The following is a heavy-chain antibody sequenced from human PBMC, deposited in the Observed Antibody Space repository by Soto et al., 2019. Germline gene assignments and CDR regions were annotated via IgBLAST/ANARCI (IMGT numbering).Heavy chain of an antibody. V-gene: IGHV1-69*01. D-gene: IGHD5-18*01. Sequence: QVQLVQSGTDVKKPGSSVTVSCKASGGTFNTYTFSWVRQAHGQGLEWMGSIIPIFGTTHYAQSFQGRLSITADQSSTTTYMELRSLTSHATALYYCARIPRYSFPTSDPLDNWGQGTLVTVSS. CDR3: ARIPRYSFPTSDPLDN. J-gene: IGHJ1*01. CDR2: IIPIFGTT. CDR1: GGTFNTYT.